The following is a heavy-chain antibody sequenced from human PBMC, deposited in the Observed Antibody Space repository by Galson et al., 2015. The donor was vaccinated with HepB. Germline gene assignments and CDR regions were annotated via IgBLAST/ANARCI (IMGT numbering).Heavy chain of an antibody. J-gene: IGHJ4*02. CDR2: IYPGDSDT. V-gene: IGHV5-51*01. Sequence: QSGAEVKKPGESLKISCKGSGYSFTSYWIGWVRQMPGKGLEWMGIIYPGDSDTRYSPSFQGQVTISADKSISTAYLQWSSLKASDTAMYYCARKGVNTDYGGNSVGADYWGQGTLVTISS. CDR1: GYSFTSYW. CDR3: ARKGVNTDYGGNSVGADY. D-gene: IGHD4-23*01.